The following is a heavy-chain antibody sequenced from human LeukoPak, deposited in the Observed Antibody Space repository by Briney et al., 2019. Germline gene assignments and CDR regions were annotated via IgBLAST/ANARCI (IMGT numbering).Heavy chain of an antibody. CDR2: IYYSGST. Sequence: SETLSLTCTVSGGSISSSSYYWGWTRQPPGKGLEWIGSIYYSGSTYYNPSLESRVTISVDTSKNQFSLKLSSVTAADTAVYYCASHPIVTEALGFDPWGQGTLVTVSS. CDR1: GGSISSSSYY. V-gene: IGHV4-39*01. D-gene: IGHD3-22*01. J-gene: IGHJ5*02. CDR3: ASHPIVTEALGFDP.